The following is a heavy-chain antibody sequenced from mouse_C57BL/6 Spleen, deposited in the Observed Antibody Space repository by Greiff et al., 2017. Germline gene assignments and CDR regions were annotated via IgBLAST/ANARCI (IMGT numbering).Heavy chain of an antibody. CDR3: ARSGFAY. CDR2: IYPRDGST. CDR1: GYTFTSYD. V-gene: IGHV1-85*01. J-gene: IGHJ3*01. Sequence: QVHVKQSGPELVKPGASVKLSCKASGYTFTSYDINWVKQRPRQGLEWIGWIYPRDGSTKYNEKFKGKATLTVDTSSSTAYMELHSLTSEDSAVYFCARSGFAYWGQGTLVTVSA.